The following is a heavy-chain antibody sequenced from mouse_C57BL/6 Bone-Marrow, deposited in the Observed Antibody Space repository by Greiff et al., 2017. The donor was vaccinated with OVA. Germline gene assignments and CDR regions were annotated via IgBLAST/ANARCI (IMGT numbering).Heavy chain of an antibody. Sequence: VQLQQSGPELVKPGASVKMSCKASGYTFTDYNMHWVKQSHGESLEWIGYINPNNGGTSYNQKFKGKATLTVNKSSSTAYRELRSLTSEDSAVYYCADDHYGSSPYYYAMDYWGQGTSVTVSS. CDR3: ADDHYGSSPYYYAMDY. CDR1: GYTFTDYN. D-gene: IGHD1-1*01. CDR2: INPNNGGT. J-gene: IGHJ4*01. V-gene: IGHV1-22*01.